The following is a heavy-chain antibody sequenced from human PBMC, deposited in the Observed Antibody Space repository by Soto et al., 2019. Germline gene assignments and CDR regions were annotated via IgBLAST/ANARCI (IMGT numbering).Heavy chain of an antibody. D-gene: IGHD2-2*01. CDR3: ARCSTSVYYYYYGMDV. CDR2: INHSGST. V-gene: IGHV4-34*01. Sequence: PSETLSLTCAVYGGSFSGYYWSRIRQPPGKGLEWIGEINHSGSTNYNPSLKSRVTISVDTSKNQFSLKLSSVTAADTAVYYCARCSTSVYYYYYGMDVWGQGTTVTVSS. J-gene: IGHJ6*02. CDR1: GGSFSGYY.